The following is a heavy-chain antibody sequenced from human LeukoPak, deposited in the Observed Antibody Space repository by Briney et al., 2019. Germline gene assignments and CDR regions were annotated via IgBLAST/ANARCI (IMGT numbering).Heavy chain of an antibody. J-gene: IGHJ4*02. CDR1: GFTFSSYG. CDR3: ARELYYYGSGSYLRAFDI. D-gene: IGHD3-10*01. Sequence: GRSLRLSCAASGFTFSSYGMHWVRQAPGKGLEWVAVISYDRSNKYYADSVKGRFTISRDNSKNTLYLQMNSLRAEDTAVYYCARELYYYGSGSYLRAFDIWGQGTLVTVSS. V-gene: IGHV3-30*03. CDR2: ISYDRSNK.